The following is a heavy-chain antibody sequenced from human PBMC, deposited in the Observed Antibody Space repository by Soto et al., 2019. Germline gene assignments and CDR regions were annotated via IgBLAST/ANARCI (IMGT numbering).Heavy chain of an antibody. D-gene: IGHD2-2*01. V-gene: IGHV1-18*01. CDR3: ARVVPGAEAWFGP. J-gene: IGHJ5*02. Sequence: QVQLVQSGGEVKRPGASVKVSCKTSGYTFSNYGITWVRQAPGQPLEWMGWISLYSDGTNYAQKFKGRVSMTTDTSTTTADMELRSLRSDDTAVYYCARVVPGAEAWFGPWGQGTLVTVSS. CDR2: ISLYSDGT. CDR1: GYTFSNYG.